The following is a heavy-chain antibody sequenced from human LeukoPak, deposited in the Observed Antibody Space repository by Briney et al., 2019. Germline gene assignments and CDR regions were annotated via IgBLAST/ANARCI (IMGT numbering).Heavy chain of an antibody. CDR1: GFTFSAAW. D-gene: IGHD2-21*02. V-gene: IGHV3-15*01. Sequence: GGSLRLSCAASGFTFSAAWVKWDSQAEGKGREWVGRMRSRADGDTTHYAAAVKERLTIERDEEKNMLFLQMHDLNSEDTAMYYCTTDGAVVITDDAFDIWGQGTMVTVSS. CDR3: TTDGAVVITDDAFDI. CDR2: MRSRADGDTT. J-gene: IGHJ3*02.